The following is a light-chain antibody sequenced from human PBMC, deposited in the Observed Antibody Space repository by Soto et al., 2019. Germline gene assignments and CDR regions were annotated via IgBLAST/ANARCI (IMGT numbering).Light chain of an antibody. J-gene: IGLJ1*01. CDR1: SSNIGSTYD. CDR3: QSYDDSLSVHYV. CDR2: GNT. Sequence: QSVLTQPPSVSGAPGQRVTISCTGSSSNIGSTYDVQWYQQLPGTAPKLLIHGNTDRPSGVPDRFSGSKSCTSASLAITGLQADDEADYYCQSYDDSLSVHYVFGTGTKLTVL. V-gene: IGLV1-40*01.